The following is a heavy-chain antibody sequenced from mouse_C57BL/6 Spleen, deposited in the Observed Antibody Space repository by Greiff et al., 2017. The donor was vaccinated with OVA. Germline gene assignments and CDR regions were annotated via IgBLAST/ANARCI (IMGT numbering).Heavy chain of an antibody. V-gene: IGHV8-12*01. CDR2: IYWDVDK. J-gene: IGHJ2*01. D-gene: IGHD3-2*02. CDR3: ARKDSSGYGDYFDY. Sequence: QVTLKESGPGILQSSQTLSLTCSFSGFSLSTSGMGVSWIRQPSGKGLEWLAHIYWDVDKRYNPSLKSRLTISKDTSRNQVFLKITSVDTADTATYYCARKDSSGYGDYFDYWGQGTTLTVSS. CDR1: GFSLSTSGMG.